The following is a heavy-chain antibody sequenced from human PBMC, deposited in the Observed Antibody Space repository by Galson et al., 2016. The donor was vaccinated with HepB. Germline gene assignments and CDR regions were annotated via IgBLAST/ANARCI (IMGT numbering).Heavy chain of an antibody. CDR2: IFYSGKT. J-gene: IGHJ4*02. D-gene: IGHD1-14*01. Sequence: ETLSLTCSVSGVSISSTRYYWGWIRQTPGKGLEWLGSIFYSGKTYYNPSLKSRITISVDTSRNQFSLKLSPVTAADTAIYYCAKVNRVLADYWGQGTLVTVSS. CDR1: GVSISSTRYY. V-gene: IGHV4-39*01. CDR3: AKVNRVLADY.